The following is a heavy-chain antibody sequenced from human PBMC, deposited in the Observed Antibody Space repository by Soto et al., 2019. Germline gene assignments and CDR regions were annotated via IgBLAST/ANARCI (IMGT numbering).Heavy chain of an antibody. Sequence: QVQLVQSGAEVKKPGASVKVSCKASGYTFTSYGISWVRQAPGQGLEWMGWISAYNGNTNSAQKLQGRVTMTTDTSTSTAYMELRSLRSDDTAVYYCARVLLCDSLDPLPQLDYWGQGTLVTVSS. V-gene: IGHV1-18*01. CDR3: ARVLLCDSLDPLPQLDY. D-gene: IGHD3-10*01. CDR1: GYTFTSYG. J-gene: IGHJ4*02. CDR2: ISAYNGNT.